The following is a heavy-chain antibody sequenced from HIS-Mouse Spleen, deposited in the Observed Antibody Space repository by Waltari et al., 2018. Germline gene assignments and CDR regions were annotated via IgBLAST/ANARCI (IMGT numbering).Heavy chain of an antibody. CDR2: IYYSGCT. CDR1: GGSISSSSYY. D-gene: IGHD6-13*01. Sequence: QLQLQESGPGLVKPSETLSLTCTVSGGSISSSSYYWGWIRQPPGKGLEWIGSIYYSGCTYYNPSLKSRVTISLDTSKNQFSLKLSSVTAADTAVYYCAREIPYSSSWYDWYFDLWGRGTLVTVSS. V-gene: IGHV4-39*07. CDR3: AREIPYSSSWYDWYFDL. J-gene: IGHJ2*01.